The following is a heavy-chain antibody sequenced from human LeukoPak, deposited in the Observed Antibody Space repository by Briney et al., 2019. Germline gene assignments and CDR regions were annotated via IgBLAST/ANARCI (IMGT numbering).Heavy chain of an antibody. CDR1: GGSISSGGYY. V-gene: IGHV4-31*03. J-gene: IGHJ4*02. D-gene: IGHD1-7*01. CDR2: IYYSGST. CDR3: ARAQPINWNYPYYFDY. Sequence: SETLSLTCTVSGGSISSGGYYWRWIRQHPGKGLEWIGYIYYSGSTYYNPSLKSRVTISVDTSKNQFSLKLSSVTAADTAVYYCARAQPINWNYPYYFDYWGQGTLVTVSS.